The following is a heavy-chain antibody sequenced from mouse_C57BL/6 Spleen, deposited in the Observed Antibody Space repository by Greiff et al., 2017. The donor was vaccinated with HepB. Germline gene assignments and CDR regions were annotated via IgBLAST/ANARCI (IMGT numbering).Heavy chain of an antibody. CDR2: INPSNGGT. J-gene: IGHJ4*01. D-gene: IGHD2-3*01. Sequence: QVHVKQPGTELVKPGASVKLSCKASGYTFTSYWMHWVKQRPGQGLEWIGNINPSNGGTNYNEKFKSKATLTVDKSSSTAYMQLSSLTSEDSAVYYCARRRIYDGYYDDAMDYWGQGTSVTVSS. CDR1: GYTFTSYW. V-gene: IGHV1-53*01. CDR3: ARRRIYDGYYDDAMDY.